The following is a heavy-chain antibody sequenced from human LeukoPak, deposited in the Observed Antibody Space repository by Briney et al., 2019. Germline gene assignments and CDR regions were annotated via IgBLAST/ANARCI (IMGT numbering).Heavy chain of an antibody. CDR1: GASISSGSYY. CDR3: ARETSYGSGSYFGYYYYYMDV. D-gene: IGHD3-10*01. CDR2: IYTSGST. Sequence: KPSETLSLTCTVSGASISSGSYYWSWIRQPAGKGLEWIGRIYTSGSTNYNPSLKSRVTISVDTSKNQFSLKLSSVTAADTAVYYCARETSYGSGSYFGYYYYYMDVWGKGTTVTISS. V-gene: IGHV4-61*02. J-gene: IGHJ6*03.